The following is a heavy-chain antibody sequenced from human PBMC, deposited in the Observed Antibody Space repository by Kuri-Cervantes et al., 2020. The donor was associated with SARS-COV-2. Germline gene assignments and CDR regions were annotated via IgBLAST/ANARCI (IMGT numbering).Heavy chain of an antibody. CDR3: AGWPVVPAANPKWGIDY. D-gene: IGHD2-2*01. J-gene: IGHJ4*02. CDR2: INHSGGT. CDR1: GGSFSGYY. Sequence: SQTPSLTCAVYGGSFSGYYCSWIRQPPGKGLEWIGEINHSGGTNYNPSLKSRVTISVDTSKNQFSLKLSSVTAADTAVYYCAGWPVVPAANPKWGIDYWGQGTLVTVSS. V-gene: IGHV4-34*01.